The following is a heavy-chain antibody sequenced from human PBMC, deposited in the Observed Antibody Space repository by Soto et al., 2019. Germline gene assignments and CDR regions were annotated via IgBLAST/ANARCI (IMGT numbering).Heavy chain of an antibody. CDR2: ISGSGGST. CDR1: GFTFSSYA. D-gene: IGHD2-8*01. CDR3: AKDVIVRTLTLGMDV. V-gene: IGHV3-23*01. Sequence: PGGSLRLSCAASGFTFSSYAMSWVRQAPGKGMEWVSAISGSGGSTYYADSVKGRFTISRDNSKNTLYLQMNSLRAEDTAVYYCAKDVIVRTLTLGMDVWGKGTTVTVSS. J-gene: IGHJ6*03.